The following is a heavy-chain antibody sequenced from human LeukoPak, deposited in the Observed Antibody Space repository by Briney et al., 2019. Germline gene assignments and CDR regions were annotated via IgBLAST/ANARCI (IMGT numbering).Heavy chain of an antibody. CDR1: GGSISSSSYY. D-gene: IGHD6-25*01. J-gene: IGHJ6*03. CDR2: IYYSGST. V-gene: IGHV4-39*01. CDR3: ARIPRIAASRAHYYMDV. Sequence: SETLSLTCTVSGGSISSSSYYWGWIRQPPGKGLEWIGSIYYSGSTYYNPSLKSRVTISVDTSKNQFSLKLSPVTAADTAVYYCARIPRIAASRAHYYMDVWGKGTTVIVSS.